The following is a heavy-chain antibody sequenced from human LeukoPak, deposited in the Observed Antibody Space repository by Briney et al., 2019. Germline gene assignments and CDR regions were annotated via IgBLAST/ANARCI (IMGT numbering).Heavy chain of an antibody. CDR1: GFTFSSYG. J-gene: IGHJ4*02. CDR3: ARGGLRYFDWLTFDY. Sequence: GGSLRLSCAASGFTFSSYGMHWVRQAPGKGLEWVAFIRYDGSNKYYADSVKGRFTISRDNSKNTLYLQMNSLRAEDTAVYYCARGGLRYFDWLTFDYWGQGTLVTVSS. D-gene: IGHD3-9*01. CDR2: IRYDGSNK. V-gene: IGHV3-30*02.